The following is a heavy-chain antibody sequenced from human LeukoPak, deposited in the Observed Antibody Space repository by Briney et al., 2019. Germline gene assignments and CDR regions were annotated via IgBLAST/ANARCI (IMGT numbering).Heavy chain of an antibody. D-gene: IGHD1-26*01. CDR3: ARDSAMGSTSFDS. CDR2: IYYSGST. CDR1: GGSISSSYSY. Sequence: PSQTLSLTCTVSGGSISSSYSYWGWIRQPPGKGLEWIGSIYYSGSTYYNPSLKSRVTISIDTSKNQFSLKLSSVTAADTAVYYCARDSAMGSTSFDSWGQGTLVTVSS. V-gene: IGHV4-39*07. J-gene: IGHJ4*02.